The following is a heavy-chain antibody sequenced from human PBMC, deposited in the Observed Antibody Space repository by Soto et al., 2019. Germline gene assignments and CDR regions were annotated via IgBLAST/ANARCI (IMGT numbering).Heavy chain of an antibody. CDR1: GGTFTNYA. J-gene: IGHJ4*02. Sequence: QVQLVQSGAEVKKPGSSVKVFCKASGGTFTNYAVSWVRQAPGQGLEWMGGIIPVFGTANYAQKLQGRVTITAEEYTSTTYMDLTSLRSDDTAVYYCARGSSGWYYFDYWGQGTLITVSS. CDR2: IIPVFGTA. D-gene: IGHD6-19*01. CDR3: ARGSSGWYYFDY. V-gene: IGHV1-69*12.